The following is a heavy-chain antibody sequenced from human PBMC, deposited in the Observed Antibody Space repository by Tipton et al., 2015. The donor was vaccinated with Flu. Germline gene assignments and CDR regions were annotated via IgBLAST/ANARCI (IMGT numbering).Heavy chain of an antibody. V-gene: IGHV4-38-2*01. CDR1: GDSIGSRSF. D-gene: IGHD4-11*01. Sequence: TLSLTCSVSGDSIGSRSFYGWLRPPPGKGLEWIGDICHTGNTYHNPSLKSRVRLSVDTSKNQFSLKLSSVTAADTAVYYCARRDYSTYVSEPKNWVDSWGQGTLGTVSS. J-gene: IGHJ5*01. CDR2: ICHTGNT. CDR3: ARRDYSTYVSEPKNWVDS.